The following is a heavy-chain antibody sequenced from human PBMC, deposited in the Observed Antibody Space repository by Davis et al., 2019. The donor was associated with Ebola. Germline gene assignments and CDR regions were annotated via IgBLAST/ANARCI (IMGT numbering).Heavy chain of an antibody. J-gene: IGHJ4*02. Sequence: GESLKISCAASGFTFSSYAMSWVRQAPGKGLEWVSAISGSGGSTYYADSVKGRFTLSRDNSKNTLYLQMNSLRAEDTAVYYCAKDFFRGYSSSWGDYWGQGTLVTVSS. D-gene: IGHD6-13*01. CDR3: AKDFFRGYSSSWGDY. V-gene: IGHV3-23*01. CDR2: ISGSGGST. CDR1: GFTFSSYA.